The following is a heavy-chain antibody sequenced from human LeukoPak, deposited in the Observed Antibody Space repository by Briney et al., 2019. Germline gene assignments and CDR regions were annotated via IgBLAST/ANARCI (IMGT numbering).Heavy chain of an antibody. Sequence: GASVKVSCKASGYTITSYYMYWVRQAPGQGLEWMGIINPSGGSTSYAQKFQGRVTMTRDTSTSTVYMELSSLRSEDTAVYYCASPSTFYYYGSGSYYDAMDVWGQGTTVTVSS. CDR1: GYTITSYY. CDR2: INPSGGST. J-gene: IGHJ6*02. CDR3: ASPSTFYYYGSGSYYDAMDV. D-gene: IGHD3-10*01. V-gene: IGHV1-46*01.